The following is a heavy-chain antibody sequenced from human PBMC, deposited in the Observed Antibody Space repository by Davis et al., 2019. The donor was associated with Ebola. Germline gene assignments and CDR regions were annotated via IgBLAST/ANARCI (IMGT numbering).Heavy chain of an antibody. CDR2: INPHNGNT. V-gene: IGHV1-18*04. CDR1: GYTFSDYF. Sequence: AASVKVSCKTSGYTFSDYFIHWVRQAPGQGLEWMGWINPHNGNTNYAQNVQGRVIMTSDTATTTAYMEVGSLRSDDTAVYYCARAQFPTTSDHWGQGTLVTVSS. CDR3: ARAQFPTTSDH. J-gene: IGHJ4*02. D-gene: IGHD1-1*01.